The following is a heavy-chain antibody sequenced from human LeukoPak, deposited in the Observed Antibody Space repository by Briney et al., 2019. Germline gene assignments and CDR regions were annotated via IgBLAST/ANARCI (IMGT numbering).Heavy chain of an antibody. V-gene: IGHV4-59*01. CDR1: AGSISSYY. J-gene: IGHJ4*02. D-gene: IGHD5-12*01. CDR2: IYYSGST. CDR3: AHSGYDFWSQTHFDY. Sequence: PSETLSLTCTVSAGSISSYYWSWIRQPPGKGMEWIGYIYYSGSTNYNPSLKSRVTISVDTSKNQFSLKLSSVTAADTAVYYCAHSGYDFWSQTHFDYWGQGTLVTVSS.